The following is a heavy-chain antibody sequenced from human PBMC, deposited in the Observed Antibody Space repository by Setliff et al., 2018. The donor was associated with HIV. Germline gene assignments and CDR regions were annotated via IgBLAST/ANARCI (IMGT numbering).Heavy chain of an antibody. Sequence: PSETLSLTCAVYGGSFGDQFWNWIRQSPGKGLEWIGEIHHGGGTKYNPSLKSRVTVSLDMSKNQFSLKLNSLTAADTGVYYCATFFVSTATTQDYWGQGTLVTVS. V-gene: IGHV4-34*01. CDR3: ATFFVSTATTQDY. CDR1: GGSFGDQF. CDR2: IHHGGGT. D-gene: IGHD4-17*01. J-gene: IGHJ4*02.